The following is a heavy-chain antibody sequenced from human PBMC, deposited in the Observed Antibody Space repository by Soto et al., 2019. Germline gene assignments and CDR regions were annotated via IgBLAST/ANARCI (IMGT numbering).Heavy chain of an antibody. Sequence: GGSLRLSCAASGVTLSNAWMSWVRQAPGKGLEWVGRIKSKTDGGTTDYAAPVKGRFTISRDDSKNTLYLQMNSLKTEDTAVYYCTTVSPDIVVVVGEDAFDIWGQGTMVTVSS. D-gene: IGHD2-15*01. CDR3: TTVSPDIVVVVGEDAFDI. CDR2: IKSKTDGGTT. J-gene: IGHJ3*02. CDR1: GVTLSNAW. V-gene: IGHV3-15*01.